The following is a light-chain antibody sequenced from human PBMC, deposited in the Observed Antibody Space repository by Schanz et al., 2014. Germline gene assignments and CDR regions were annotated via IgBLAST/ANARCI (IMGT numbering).Light chain of an antibody. CDR3: QSSHNPLTDYV. J-gene: IGLJ1*01. CDR2: GDT. Sequence: QSVLTQPPSVSGAPGQRVTISCTGSSSNIGAGYDVHWYQQLPGTAPKLLIHGDTNRPSGVPDRFSGSKSDTSASLAITGLQAEDEADYYCQSSHNPLTDYVFGTGTKLTVL. CDR1: SSNIGAGYD. V-gene: IGLV1-40*01.